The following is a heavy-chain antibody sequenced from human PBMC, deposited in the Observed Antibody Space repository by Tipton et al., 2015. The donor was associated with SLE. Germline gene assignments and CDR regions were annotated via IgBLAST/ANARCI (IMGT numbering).Heavy chain of an antibody. CDR1: GGSISSQY. Sequence: TLSLTCSVSGGSISSQYWSWIRQPPGKGLEWIGFIYSSGSTYYNPSLKSRVTISVDTSKNQFSLKLTSVTAADTAVYSCARGRAIAMNVVVKGAFDIWGQGTMVTVSS. V-gene: IGHV4-59*11. D-gene: IGHD3-22*01. CDR3: ARGRAIAMNVVVKGAFDI. CDR2: IYSSGST. J-gene: IGHJ3*02.